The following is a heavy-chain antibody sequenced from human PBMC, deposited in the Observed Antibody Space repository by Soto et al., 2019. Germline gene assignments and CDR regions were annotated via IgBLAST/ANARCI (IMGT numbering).Heavy chain of an antibody. D-gene: IGHD3-10*01. CDR3: ARSPRNYYALGSYSYFRH. V-gene: IGHV1-8*01. J-gene: IGHJ1*01. Sequence: ASVKVSCKASGYTFTSYDISWVRQATGQGLEWMGWMNPNNGNTDYAPKFQGRVTMTMNTSIGTAYMELSSLRSEDKAVYYCARSPRNYYALGSYSYFRHWGQGTLVIVSS. CDR2: MNPNNGNT. CDR1: GYTFTSYD.